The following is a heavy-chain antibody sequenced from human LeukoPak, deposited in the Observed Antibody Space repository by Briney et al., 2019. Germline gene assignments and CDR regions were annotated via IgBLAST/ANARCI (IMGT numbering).Heavy chain of an antibody. D-gene: IGHD3-22*01. J-gene: IGHJ4*02. Sequence: PSETLSLTCAVYGGSFSGYYWSWIRQPPGKGLEWIGEINHSGSTNYNPSLKSRVTISVDTSKSQFSLKLSSVTAADTAVYYCARGLRYYYDSSGYYYFYFDYWGQGTLVTVSS. CDR2: INHSGST. V-gene: IGHV4-34*01. CDR3: ARGLRYYYDSSGYYYFYFDY. CDR1: GGSFSGYY.